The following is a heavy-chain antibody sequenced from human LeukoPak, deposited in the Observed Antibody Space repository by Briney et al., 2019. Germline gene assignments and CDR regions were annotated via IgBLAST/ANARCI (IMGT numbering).Heavy chain of an antibody. D-gene: IGHD6-19*01. V-gene: IGHV3-23*01. CDR2: ISGSGGST. Sequence: PGGSLRLSCAASGFTFSSYAMSWVRQAPGKGLEWVSAISGSGGSTYYADSVKGRFTISRDNSKNTLYLQMNSLRAEDTAVYYCAKVNQWLVRGGFDYWGQGTLVTVSA. CDR1: GFTFSSYA. J-gene: IGHJ4*02. CDR3: AKVNQWLVRGGFDY.